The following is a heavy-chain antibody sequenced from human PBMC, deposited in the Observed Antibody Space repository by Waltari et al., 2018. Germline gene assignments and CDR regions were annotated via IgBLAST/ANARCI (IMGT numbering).Heavy chain of an antibody. Sequence: QVQLVQSGSELKKPGSSVKVSCKASGGTFSSYAISWVRQAPGQGLEWMGRIIPICGTANYAQKFQGRVTITADKSTSTAYMELSSLRAEDTAVYYCARDWRGVYYYDSSGKDAFDIWGQGTMVTVSS. D-gene: IGHD3-22*01. CDR3: ARDWRGVYYYDSSGKDAFDI. J-gene: IGHJ3*02. CDR2: IIPICGTA. CDR1: GGTFSSYA. V-gene: IGHV1-69*06.